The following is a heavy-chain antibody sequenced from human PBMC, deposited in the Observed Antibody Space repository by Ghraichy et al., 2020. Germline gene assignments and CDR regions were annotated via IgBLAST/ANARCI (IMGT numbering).Heavy chain of an antibody. J-gene: IGHJ5*02. Sequence: GGSLRLSCAAYGFTFSAYSMNGVRQAPGKGLEWVSAITSTSSYSYYTDSVKGRFIISRDNAKNTLYLLMNNLRAEDTAVYYCSSLPTKYSGNDYTDSWGQGTLVIVSS. V-gene: IGHV3-21*01. CDR2: ITSTSSYS. CDR3: SSLPTKYSGNDYTDS. D-gene: IGHD5-12*01. CDR1: GFTFSAYS.